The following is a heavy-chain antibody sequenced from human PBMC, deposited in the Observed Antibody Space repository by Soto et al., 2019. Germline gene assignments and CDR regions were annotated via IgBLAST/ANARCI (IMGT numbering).Heavy chain of an antibody. V-gene: IGHV3-33*05. CDR3: ARWGATGGLDV. D-gene: IGHD3-16*01. Sequence: QVQLVESGGGVVQPGTSLRLSCVGSGFTFRSYVIHWVRQAPGKGLEWVALTSYDGSNNFYGDSVKGRCTISRHNSRNTVELQMDSLRFDDTALDCCARWGATGGLDVWGQGTLVSVSS. CDR1: GFTFRSYV. CDR2: TSYDGSNN. J-gene: IGHJ4*02.